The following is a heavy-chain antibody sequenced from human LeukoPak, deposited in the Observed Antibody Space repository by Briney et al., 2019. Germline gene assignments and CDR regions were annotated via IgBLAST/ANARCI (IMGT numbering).Heavy chain of an antibody. V-gene: IGHV4-4*07. Sequence: NSSETLSLTCTVSGGSISSYYWSWIRQPAGKGLEWIGRIYTSGSTNYNPSLKSRVTMSVDTSKNQFSLKLSSVTAADTAVYYCARAYNWNYSSNNWFDPWGQGTLVTVSS. CDR3: ARAYNWNYSSNNWFDP. J-gene: IGHJ5*02. D-gene: IGHD1-7*01. CDR1: GGSISSYY. CDR2: IYTSGST.